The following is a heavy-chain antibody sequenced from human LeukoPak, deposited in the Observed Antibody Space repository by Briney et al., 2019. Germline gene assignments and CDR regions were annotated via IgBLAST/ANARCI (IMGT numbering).Heavy chain of an antibody. V-gene: IGHV3-74*03. CDR3: VRSVWFDP. CDR2: IKSDGSST. Sequence: GGSLRLSCVASGFTLSGYWMHWVRQAPGKGLVWVSRIKSDGSSTTYADSVKGRFTVSRDNAKNTLYLQMNSLRAEDTAVYYCVRSVWFDPWGQGTLVTVSS. CDR1: GFTLSGYW. J-gene: IGHJ5*02.